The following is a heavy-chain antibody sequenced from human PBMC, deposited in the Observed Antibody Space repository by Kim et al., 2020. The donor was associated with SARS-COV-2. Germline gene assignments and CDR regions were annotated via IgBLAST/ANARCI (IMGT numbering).Heavy chain of an antibody. D-gene: IGHD5-12*01. V-gene: IGHV3-30*04. J-gene: IGHJ6*02. Sequence: GGSLRLSCAASGFTFSSYAMHWVRQAPGKGLEWVAVISYDGSNKYYADSVKGRFTISRDNSKNTLYLQMNSLRAEDTAVYYCARSNRGSYYYGMDVWGQGTTVTVSS. CDR3: ARSNRGSYYYGMDV. CDR2: ISYDGSNK. CDR1: GFTFSSYA.